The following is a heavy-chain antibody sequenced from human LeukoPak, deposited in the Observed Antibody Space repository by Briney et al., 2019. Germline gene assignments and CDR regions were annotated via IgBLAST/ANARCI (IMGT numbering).Heavy chain of an antibody. Sequence: PSETLSLTCRVYGGSFSGYYWTWIRQPLGKGLECIGEISHIGSTNYIPSLKSRVSISVDTSTNQFSLRLTSVTAADTAMYYCARLDYGGTDAFDIWGQGTMVTVSS. CDR3: ARLDYGGTDAFDI. D-gene: IGHD4-23*01. CDR2: ISHIGST. V-gene: IGHV4-34*01. J-gene: IGHJ3*02. CDR1: GGSFSGYY.